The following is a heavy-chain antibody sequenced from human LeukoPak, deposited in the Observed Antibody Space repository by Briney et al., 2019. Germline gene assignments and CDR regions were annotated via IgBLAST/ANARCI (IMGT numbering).Heavy chain of an antibody. J-gene: IGHJ3*02. V-gene: IGHV4-59*01. Sequence: PSETLSLTCSVSGGSISSYYWSWIRQPPGKGLEWIGYIYYSGSTNYNPSLKSRVTISVDTSKNQFSLKLSSVTAADTAVYYCARAMVREIDAFDIWGQGTMVTVSS. D-gene: IGHD3-10*01. CDR3: ARAMVREIDAFDI. CDR2: IYYSGST. CDR1: GGSISSYY.